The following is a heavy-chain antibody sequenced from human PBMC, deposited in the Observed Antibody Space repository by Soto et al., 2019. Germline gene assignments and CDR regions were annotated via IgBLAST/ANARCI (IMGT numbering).Heavy chain of an antibody. J-gene: IGHJ4*02. CDR1: GFTFIDYV. CDR2: ITGSGIST. CDR3: AKGTPWLVQDS. V-gene: IGHV3-23*01. Sequence: EVQLLESGGGLAQPGGSLRLSCAASGFTFIDYVMSWVRQAPGKGLEWVSVITGSGISTYYADSVKGRFTISRDNSKNTLYLQMNSLRAEDTAIYYCAKGTPWLVQDSWGQGTLVTVSS. D-gene: IGHD6-19*01.